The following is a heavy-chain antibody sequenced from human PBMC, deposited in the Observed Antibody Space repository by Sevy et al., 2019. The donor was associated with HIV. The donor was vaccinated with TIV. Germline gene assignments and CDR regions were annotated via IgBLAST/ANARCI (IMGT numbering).Heavy chain of an antibody. CDR1: GYTFTSFG. CDR3: SRRRAFEYDSSGFQSH. J-gene: IGHJ4*02. V-gene: IGHV1-18*01. Sequence: ASVKVSCKTSGYTFTSFGISWVRQAPGQGLEWVGWISVYNGKTNYPQKFQGRITLTSDTSTRTAYMELRSLRSDDTAVYYCSRRRAFEYDSSGFQSHWGQGTLVTVSS. D-gene: IGHD3-22*01. CDR2: ISVYNGKT.